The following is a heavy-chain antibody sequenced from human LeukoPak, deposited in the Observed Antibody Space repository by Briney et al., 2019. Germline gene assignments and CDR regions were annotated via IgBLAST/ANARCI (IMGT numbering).Heavy chain of an antibody. CDR2: ISYDGSNK. J-gene: IGHJ4*02. CDR3: ASAIGSIWYEFDY. V-gene: IGHV3-30*14. CDR1: GFTFSSYA. D-gene: IGHD6-13*01. Sequence: PGGSLRLSCAASGFTFSSYAMHWVRQAPGKGLEWVAVISYDGSNKYYADSVKGRFTISRDNSKNTLYLQMNSLRAEDTAVYYCASAIGSIWYEFDYWGQGTLVTVSS.